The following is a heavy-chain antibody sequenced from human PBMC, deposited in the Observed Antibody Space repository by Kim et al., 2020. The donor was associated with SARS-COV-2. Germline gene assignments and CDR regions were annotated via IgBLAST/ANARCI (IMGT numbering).Heavy chain of an antibody. J-gene: IGHJ4*02. D-gene: IGHD5-18*01. Sequence: LKRRVTISVDTSTNQFSLKLSSVTAADTSVYYCARGTAIQLWLPYYFDYWGQGTLVTVSS. V-gene: IGHV4-39*01. CDR3: ARGTAIQLWLPYYFDY.